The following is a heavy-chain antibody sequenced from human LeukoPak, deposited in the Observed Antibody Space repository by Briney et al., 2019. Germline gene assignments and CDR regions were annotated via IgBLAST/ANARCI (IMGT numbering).Heavy chain of an antibody. V-gene: IGHV1-18*01. CDR3: ARDSSDILTGYYNRADY. D-gene: IGHD3-9*01. CDR2: ISAYNGNT. Sequence: GASVKVSCKASGYTFTSYGISWVRQAPGQELEWMGWISAYNGNTNYAQKLQGRVTMTTDTSTSTAYMELRSLRSDDTAVYYCARDSSDILTGYYNRADYWGQGTLVTVSS. J-gene: IGHJ4*02. CDR1: GYTFTSYG.